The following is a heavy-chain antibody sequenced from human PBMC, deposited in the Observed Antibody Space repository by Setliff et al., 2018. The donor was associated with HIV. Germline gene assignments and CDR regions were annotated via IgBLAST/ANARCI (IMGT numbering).Heavy chain of an antibody. D-gene: IGHD2-15*01. CDR3: ARHSFPFGGKGVDY. V-gene: IGHV4-38-2*01. Sequence: PSETLSLTCAVSGYSINSGYYWGWIRQPPGKGLEWIGTIYHSGSTYYNPSLKSRVTISVDTSKNQFSLRLSSVTAADTAVYYCARHSFPFGGKGVDYWGQGTLVTVS. CDR2: IYHSGST. J-gene: IGHJ4*02. CDR1: GYSINSGYY.